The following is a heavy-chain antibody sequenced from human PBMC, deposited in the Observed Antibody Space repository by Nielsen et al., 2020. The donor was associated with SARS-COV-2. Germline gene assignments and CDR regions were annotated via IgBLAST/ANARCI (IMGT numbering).Heavy chain of an antibody. J-gene: IGHJ5*02. V-gene: IGHV5-51*01. CDR2: IYPGDSDT. D-gene: IGHD6-13*01. Sequence: GGSLRLSCQASGYTFTSYWIGWVRQMPGKGLEWMGIIYPGDSDTRYSPSFQGQVTISADKSISTAYLQWSSLKASDTAMYYCARLAIGIAAAGTSWWFDPWGQGTLVTVSS. CDR1: GYTFTSYW. CDR3: ARLAIGIAAAGTSWWFDP.